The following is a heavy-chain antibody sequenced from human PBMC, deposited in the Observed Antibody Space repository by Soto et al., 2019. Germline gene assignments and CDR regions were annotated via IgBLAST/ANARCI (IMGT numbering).Heavy chain of an antibody. CDR2: ISSSSSYI. Sequence: GGSLRLSCAASGFTFSLYSMIWVRQAPGKGLEWVSSISSSSSYIYYADSMKGRFTLSRDNAQNSLYLQMNSLRVDDTAVYYCVRARATDSSPDYWGQGTLVTVFS. V-gene: IGHV3-21*01. D-gene: IGHD6-19*01. J-gene: IGHJ4*02. CDR3: VRARATDSSPDY. CDR1: GFTFSLYS.